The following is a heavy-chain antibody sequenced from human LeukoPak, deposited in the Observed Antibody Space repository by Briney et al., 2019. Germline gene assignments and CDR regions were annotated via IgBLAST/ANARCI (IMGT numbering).Heavy chain of an antibody. J-gene: IGHJ4*02. V-gene: IGHV3-53*01. CDR2: IYSGGNT. CDR3: ARDRVNWNDVGGLFDY. Sequence: PGGSLRLSCAASGFTFSTNYMSWVRQAPGKGLEWVSLIYSGGNTNYSDSVQGRFTTSRENSKNTLYLQMNSLSAEDTAVYYCARDRVNWNDVGGLFDYWGQGTLVTVSS. CDR1: GFTFSTNY. D-gene: IGHD1-1*01.